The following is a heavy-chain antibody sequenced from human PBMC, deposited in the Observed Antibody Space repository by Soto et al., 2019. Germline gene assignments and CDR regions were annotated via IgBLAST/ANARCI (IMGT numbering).Heavy chain of an antibody. Sequence: PGGSLRLSCVASEFTFSYYGMSWVRHAPGKGLEWVSSLSASGDDTYYAASVKGPFTISRDNSKNTLYLQMNSLRVDDTAVYYCTKGSAWTGRASNHWGQGTLVTVS. CDR1: EFTFSYYG. J-gene: IGHJ5*02. V-gene: IGHV3-23*01. D-gene: IGHD1-1*01. CDR3: TKGSAWTGRASNH. CDR2: LSASGDDT.